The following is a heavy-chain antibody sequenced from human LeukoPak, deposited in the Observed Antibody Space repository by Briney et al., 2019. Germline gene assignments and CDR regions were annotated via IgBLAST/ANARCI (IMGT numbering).Heavy chain of an antibody. CDR1: GGSITNTNY. Sequence: PSETLSLTCGVSGGSITNTNYWTWVRQPPGKGLEWIGEVNLQGSTNYNPSLMGRVAISVDTSENHISLQLTSVTAADTAVYYWGREGGPYPPLDYSGQGTLGTVSS. J-gene: IGHJ4*02. CDR2: VNLQGST. D-gene: IGHD3-16*01. CDR3: GREGGPYPPLDY. V-gene: IGHV4-4*02.